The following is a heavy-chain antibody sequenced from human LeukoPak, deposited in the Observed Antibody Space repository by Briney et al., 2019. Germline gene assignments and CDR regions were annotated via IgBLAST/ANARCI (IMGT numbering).Heavy chain of an antibody. CDR1: GLTFGSYW. CDR3: AKSYNGYESKPDY. D-gene: IGHD5-12*01. CDR2: INQDGSEK. J-gene: IGHJ4*02. Sequence: PGGSLRLSCAASGLTFGSYWMNWVRQAPGKGLEWVANINQDGSEKYYVDSVKGRFTISRDNTKNSLFLQMNSLRAEDTAVYYCAKSYNGYESKPDYWGQGTLDTVSS. V-gene: IGHV3-7*03.